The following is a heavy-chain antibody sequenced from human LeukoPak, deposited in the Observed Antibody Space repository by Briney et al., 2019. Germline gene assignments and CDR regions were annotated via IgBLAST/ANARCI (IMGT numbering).Heavy chain of an antibody. J-gene: IGHJ4*02. CDR1: GGTFSSYA. D-gene: IGHD1-26*01. CDR2: IIPIFGTA. Sequence: VASVKVSCKASGGTFSSYAISWVRQAPGQGLEWMGGIIPIFGTANYAQKFQGRVTITADESTSTAYMELSSLRSEDTAVYYCASVSGSYYFGYWGQGTLVTVSS. V-gene: IGHV1-69*13. CDR3: ASVSGSYYFGY.